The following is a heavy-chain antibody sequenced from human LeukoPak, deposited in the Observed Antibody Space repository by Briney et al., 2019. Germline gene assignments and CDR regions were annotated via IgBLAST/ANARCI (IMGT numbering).Heavy chain of an antibody. Sequence: GESLRLSCAASGFTFSSYWMTWVRQVPGKGLEWVANIKRDGSEGYYVESVKGRFTISRDNTKNSLYLQINSLRAEDTALYYCARDGYYYGLDVWGQGTTVIVSS. CDR1: GFTFSSYW. CDR3: ARDGYYYGLDV. V-gene: IGHV3-7*01. J-gene: IGHJ6*02. CDR2: IKRDGSEG.